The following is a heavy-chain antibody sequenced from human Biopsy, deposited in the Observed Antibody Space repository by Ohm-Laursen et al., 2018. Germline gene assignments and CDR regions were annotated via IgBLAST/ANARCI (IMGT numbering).Heavy chain of an antibody. D-gene: IGHD2-15*01. Sequence: SDTLSLTCAVNGESSSGYFWNWIRQPPGKGLEWIGEINQSGSTKYNPSLKRRATLSADKSNNQFSLKLTSVTSADTAVYFCGNEVHGRDYWGLGALVTVSS. V-gene: IGHV4-34*01. CDR2: INQSGST. CDR3: GNEVHGRDY. J-gene: IGHJ4*02. CDR1: GESSSGYF.